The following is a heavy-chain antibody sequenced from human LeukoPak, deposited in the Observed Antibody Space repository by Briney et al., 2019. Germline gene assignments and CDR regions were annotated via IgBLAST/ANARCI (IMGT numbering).Heavy chain of an antibody. CDR2: ITGNGVGT. J-gene: IGHJ4*02. CDR3: AKRVSGWYQIDY. V-gene: IGHV3-23*01. CDR1: GFTFSGYA. Sequence: TGGSLRLSCAASGFTFSGYAMSWVRQAPGKGLEWVSAITGNGVGTYYADSVKGRFTISRDNSKNTLYLQMNSLRAGDTAVYYCAKRVSGWYQIDYWGQGTLVTVSS. D-gene: IGHD6-19*01.